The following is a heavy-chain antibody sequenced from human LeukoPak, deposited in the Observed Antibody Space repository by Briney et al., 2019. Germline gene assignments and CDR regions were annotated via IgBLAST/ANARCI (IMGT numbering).Heavy chain of an antibody. Sequence: SETLSLTCTVSGDSISGGRYYWSWLRQPPGKGLEWIGYTYHSGSTYYNPSLKSRVTVSVDRSKNQFSLKLSSVTAADTAVYYCARGRTGLCFDYWGQGTLVTVSS. CDR3: ARGRTGLCFDY. J-gene: IGHJ4*02. V-gene: IGHV4-30-2*01. CDR2: TYHSGST. D-gene: IGHD3/OR15-3a*01. CDR1: GDSISGGRYY.